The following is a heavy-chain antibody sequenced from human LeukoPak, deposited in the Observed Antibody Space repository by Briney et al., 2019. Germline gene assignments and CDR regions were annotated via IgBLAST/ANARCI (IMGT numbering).Heavy chain of an antibody. CDR2: ISSSSSTI. Sequence: GGSLRLSCAASGFTFSSYSMNWVRQAPGKRLEWVSYISSSSSTIYYADSVKGRFTISRDNAKNSLYLQMNSLRAEDTAVYYCARDLSGSYTPYYFDYWGQGTLVTVSS. D-gene: IGHD1-26*01. J-gene: IGHJ4*02. CDR3: ARDLSGSYTPYYFDY. V-gene: IGHV3-48*01. CDR1: GFTFSSYS.